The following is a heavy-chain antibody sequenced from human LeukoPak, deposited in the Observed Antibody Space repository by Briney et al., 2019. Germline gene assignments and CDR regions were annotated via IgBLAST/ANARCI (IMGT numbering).Heavy chain of an antibody. D-gene: IGHD2-21*02. Sequence: TSETLSLTCTVSGGSISSSSYYWGWIRQPPGKGLEWIGEINHSGSTNYNPSLKSRVTISVDTSKNQFSLKLSSVTAADTAVYYCARAKLGGDFEIDRAGGYFDYWGQGTLVTVSS. J-gene: IGHJ4*02. CDR1: GGSISSSSYY. CDR3: ARAKLGGDFEIDRAGGYFDY. V-gene: IGHV4-39*07. CDR2: INHSGST.